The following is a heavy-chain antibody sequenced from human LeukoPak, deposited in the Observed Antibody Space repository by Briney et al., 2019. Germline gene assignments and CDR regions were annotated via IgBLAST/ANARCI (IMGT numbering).Heavy chain of an antibody. CDR3: ARDPGCSGGSCYQTNYYYYYGMDV. D-gene: IGHD2-15*01. V-gene: IGHV3-30*03. J-gene: IGHJ6*02. CDR1: GFTFSSYT. CDR2: ISYDGSNK. Sequence: GGSLRLSCAASGFTFSSYTMNWVRQAPGKGLEWVAVISYDGSNKYYADSVKGRFTISRDNSKNTLYLQMNSLRAEDTAVYYCARDPGCSGGSCYQTNYYYYYGMDVWGQGTAVTVSS.